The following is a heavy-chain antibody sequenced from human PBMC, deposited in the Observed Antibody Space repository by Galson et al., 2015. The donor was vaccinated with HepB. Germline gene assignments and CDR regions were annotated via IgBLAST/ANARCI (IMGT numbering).Heavy chain of an antibody. J-gene: IGHJ6*02. CDR2: TYYRSKWYN. CDR1: GDSVSSNSAA. D-gene: IGHD6-13*01. V-gene: IGHV6-1*01. Sequence: CAISGDSVSSNSAAWNWIRQSPSRGLEWLGRTYYRSKWYNDYAVSVKSRITINPDTSKNQFSLQLNSVTPEDTAVYYCAREQYSSSWYGSPLGYYYGMDVWGQGTTVTVSS. CDR3: AREQYSSSWYGSPLGYYYGMDV.